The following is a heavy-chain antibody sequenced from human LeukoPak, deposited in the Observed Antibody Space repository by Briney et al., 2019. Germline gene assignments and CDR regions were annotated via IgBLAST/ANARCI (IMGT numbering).Heavy chain of an antibody. CDR3: ATPPAAGAYYYYGMDV. CDR2: ISSSGSTI. CDR1: GFTFSSYE. D-gene: IGHD6-13*01. Sequence: GGSLRLSCAASGFTFSSYEMNWVRQAPGKGLEWVSYISSSGSTIYYADSVKGRYTISRDNAKNSLYLQMNSLRAEDTAVYYCATPPAAGAYYYYGMDVWGQGTTVTVSS. V-gene: IGHV3-48*03. J-gene: IGHJ6*02.